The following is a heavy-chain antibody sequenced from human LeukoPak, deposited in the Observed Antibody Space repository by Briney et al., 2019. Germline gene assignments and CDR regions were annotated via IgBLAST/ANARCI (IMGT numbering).Heavy chain of an antibody. Sequence: GGSLRLSCAASGFAFSNYWMTWVRQAPGKGLEWVGNINQDGTDKNYVDSLKGRVTFSRDNVKNSLYLQMNSLTAEDTAVYYCVRIGTSYADRNYYDYWGRGILITVSS. CDR2: INQDGTDK. CDR1: GFAFSNYW. J-gene: IGHJ4*02. V-gene: IGHV3-7*01. CDR3: VRIGTSYADRNYYDY. D-gene: IGHD1-26*01.